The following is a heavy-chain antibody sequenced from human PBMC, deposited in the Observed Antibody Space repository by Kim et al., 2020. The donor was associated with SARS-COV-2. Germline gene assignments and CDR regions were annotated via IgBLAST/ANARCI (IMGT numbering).Heavy chain of an antibody. D-gene: IGHD2-8*01. J-gene: IGHJ6*02. CDR2: ISYDGSNK. V-gene: IGHV3-30*18. CDR1: GFTFSSYG. Sequence: GGSLRLSCAASGFTFSSYGMHWVRQAPGKGLEWVAVISYDGSNKYYADSVKGRFTISRDNSKNTLYLQMNSLRAEDTAVYYCAKDQEFGLLYPPPNYGMDVWGQGTTVTVSS. CDR3: AKDQEFGLLYPPPNYGMDV.